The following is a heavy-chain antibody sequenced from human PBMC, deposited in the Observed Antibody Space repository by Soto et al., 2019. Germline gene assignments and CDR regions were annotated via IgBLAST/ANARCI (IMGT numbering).Heavy chain of an antibody. Sequence: GGSLRLSCAASGFTFRTYWMHWVRQVPGKGLVWVSRISRDGSTTNYADSVKGRFTISRDNAKNTLYLQMNGLRAEDTAVYYCARDMGDTARYDYWGQGTLVTVSS. J-gene: IGHJ4*02. CDR1: GFTFRTYW. V-gene: IGHV3-74*01. D-gene: IGHD5-18*01. CDR3: ARDMGDTARYDY. CDR2: ISRDGSTT.